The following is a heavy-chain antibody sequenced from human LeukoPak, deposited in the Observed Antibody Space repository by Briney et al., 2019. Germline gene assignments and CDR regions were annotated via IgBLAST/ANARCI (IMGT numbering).Heavy chain of an antibody. CDR3: AGRGLSTGWTFDY. Sequence: SETLSLPCSVSGGSISTYYWSWIRQPAGRGLEWIAQIHTSGSTNFNPSLKSRVTISMDTPNNQFSLMISSVTAADTAIYYCAGRGLSTGWTFDYWGHGTLVTVSS. J-gene: IGHJ4*01. CDR2: IHTSGST. D-gene: IGHD6-19*01. CDR1: GGSISTYY. V-gene: IGHV4-4*07.